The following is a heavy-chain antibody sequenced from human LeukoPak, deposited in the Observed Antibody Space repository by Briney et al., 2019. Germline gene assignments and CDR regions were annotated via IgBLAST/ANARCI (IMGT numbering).Heavy chain of an antibody. J-gene: IGHJ4*02. Sequence: ASVKVSCKASGYTFTAYYMHWVRQAPGQGLEWMGWINPNSGGTNYAQTFQGRVIMTRDTSISTAYMELSRLTSDDTAVYYCARDNNYYGSGSYYSVDYWGQGTLVTVSS. D-gene: IGHD3-10*01. CDR3: ARDNNYYGSGSYYSVDY. V-gene: IGHV1-2*02. CDR2: INPNSGGT. CDR1: GYTFTAYY.